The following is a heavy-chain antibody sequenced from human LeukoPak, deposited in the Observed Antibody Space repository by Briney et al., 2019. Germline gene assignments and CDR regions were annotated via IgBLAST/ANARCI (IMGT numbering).Heavy chain of an antibody. J-gene: IGHJ5*02. Sequence: GGSLRLSCVVSGFTFSSHSMNWVRQAPGKGLEWVSYISSSGSTIYYADSVKGRFTISRDNAKNSLYLQMNSLKDEDTAVYYCARGAAAVLNWFDPWGQGTLVTVSS. V-gene: IGHV3-48*02. CDR2: ISSSGSTI. CDR3: ARGAAAVLNWFDP. D-gene: IGHD6-13*01. CDR1: GFTFSSHS.